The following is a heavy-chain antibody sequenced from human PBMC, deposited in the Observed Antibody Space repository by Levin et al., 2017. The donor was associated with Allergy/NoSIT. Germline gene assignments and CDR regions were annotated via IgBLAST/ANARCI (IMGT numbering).Heavy chain of an antibody. V-gene: IGHV4-34*01. Sequence: SETLSLTCAVYGGSFSGYYWSWIRQPPGKGLEWIGEINHSGSTNYNPSLKSRVTISVDTSKNQFSLKLSSVTAADTAVYYCARGYVSSTSCYWRSSGWFDPWGQGTLVTVSS. CDR2: INHSGST. D-gene: IGHD2-2*01. J-gene: IGHJ5*02. CDR3: ARGYVSSTSCYWRSSGWFDP. CDR1: GGSFSGYY.